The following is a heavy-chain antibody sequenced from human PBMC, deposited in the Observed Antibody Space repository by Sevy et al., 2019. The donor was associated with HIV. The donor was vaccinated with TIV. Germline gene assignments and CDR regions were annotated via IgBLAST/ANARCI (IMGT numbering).Heavy chain of an antibody. V-gene: IGHV3-30*02. CDR3: AQVLHIVVVPAAIDYYYGMDV. Sequence: GGSLRLSCAASGFTFSTYVMHWVRQAPGRGLEWVAFMRSDGTIKYHTDSVKGRFTISRDNSKNTLYLQMNSLKTEDTAVYFCAQVLHIVVVPAAIDYYYGMDVWGQGTTVTVSS. CDR2: MRSDGTIK. CDR1: GFTFSTYV. J-gene: IGHJ6*02. D-gene: IGHD2-2*01.